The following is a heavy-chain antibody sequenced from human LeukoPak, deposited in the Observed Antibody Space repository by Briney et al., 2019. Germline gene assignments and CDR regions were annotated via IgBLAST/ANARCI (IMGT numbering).Heavy chain of an antibody. CDR2: INHSGST. Sequence: PSETLSLTCAVYGGSFSGYYWSWIRQPPGEGLEWIGEINHSGSTNYNPSLKSRVTISVDTSKNQFSLKLSSVTAADTAVYYCARGRDIVVVPAAMRGGRWFDPWGQGTLVTVSS. D-gene: IGHD2-2*01. CDR1: GGSFSGYY. V-gene: IGHV4-34*01. J-gene: IGHJ5*02. CDR3: ARGRDIVVVPAAMRGGRWFDP.